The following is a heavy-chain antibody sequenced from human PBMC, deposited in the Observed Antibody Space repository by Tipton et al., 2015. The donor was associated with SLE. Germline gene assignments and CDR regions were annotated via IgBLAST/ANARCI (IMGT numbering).Heavy chain of an antibody. CDR1: GGSISSHY. D-gene: IGHD1/OR15-1a*01. J-gene: IGHJ4*02. Sequence: TLSLTCTVSGGSISSHYCSWIRQPPGKGLEWIGYIYYSGSTNYNPSLKSRVTISVDTSKNQFSLKLSSVTAADTAVYYCARERGNRANFDYWGQGTLVTVSS. CDR3: ARERGNRANFDY. V-gene: IGHV4-59*11. CDR2: IYYSGST.